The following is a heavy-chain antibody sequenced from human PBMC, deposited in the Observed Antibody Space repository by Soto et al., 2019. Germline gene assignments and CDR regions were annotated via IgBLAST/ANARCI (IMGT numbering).Heavy chain of an antibody. J-gene: IGHJ5*02. V-gene: IGHV3-74*01. CDR3: ARSKATFGKNWFDP. Sequence: GGSLTLSCAPRGFTISRYWMHWVRQAPGKGLVWVSRINSDESSTDYADSVKGRFTISRDNAKNTLYLQMNSLRAEDTALYYCARSKATFGKNWFDPWGQGTLVTV. CDR1: GFTISRYW. D-gene: IGHD3-16*01. CDR2: INSDESST.